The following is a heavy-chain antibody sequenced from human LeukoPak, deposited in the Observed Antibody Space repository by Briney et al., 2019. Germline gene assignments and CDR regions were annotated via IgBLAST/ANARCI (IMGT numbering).Heavy chain of an antibody. CDR2: ISYDGSNK. Sequence: GGSLRLPCAASGFTFSSYAMHWVRQAPGKGLEWVAVISYDGSNKYYADSVKGRFTISRDNSKNTLYLQMNSLRAEDTAVYYCARDLRRAGYSSSWYGGSYYGMDVWGQGTTVTVSS. J-gene: IGHJ6*02. V-gene: IGHV3-30-3*01. CDR3: ARDLRRAGYSSSWYGGSYYGMDV. CDR1: GFTFSSYA. D-gene: IGHD6-13*01.